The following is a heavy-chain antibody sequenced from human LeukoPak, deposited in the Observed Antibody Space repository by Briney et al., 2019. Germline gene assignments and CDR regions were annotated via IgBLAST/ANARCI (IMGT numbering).Heavy chain of an antibody. CDR1: DGSINSYY. CDR3: ARGRSNYYGMDV. V-gene: IGHV4-59*01. D-gene: IGHD1-26*01. Sequence: SETLSLTCSVSDGSINSYYWNWIRRPPGKGLEWIGYIYYNGNTNYSPSLKSRVTMSVDTSKNLFSLKVSSVTAADTAVYYCARGRSNYYGMDVRGQGTTVTVSS. CDR2: IYYNGNT. J-gene: IGHJ6*02.